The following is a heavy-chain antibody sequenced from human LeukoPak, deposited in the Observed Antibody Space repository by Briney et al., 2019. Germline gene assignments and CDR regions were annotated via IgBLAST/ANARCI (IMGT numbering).Heavy chain of an antibody. CDR2: ISSSSSYI. CDR3: ARVPGGYYDFWSDYIFTPQTDY. V-gene: IGHV3-21*01. D-gene: IGHD3-3*01. CDR1: GFTVSSTY. Sequence: GGSLRLSCAASGFTVSSTYMNWVRQAPGKGLEWVSSISSSSSYIYYADSVKGRFTISRDNAKNSLYLQMNSLRAEDTAVYYCARVPGGYYDFWSDYIFTPQTDYWGQGTLVTVSS. J-gene: IGHJ4*02.